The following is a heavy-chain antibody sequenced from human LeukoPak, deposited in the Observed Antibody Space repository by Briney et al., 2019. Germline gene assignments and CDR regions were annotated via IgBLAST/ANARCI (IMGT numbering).Heavy chain of an antibody. CDR2: IYHSGST. J-gene: IGHJ4*02. Sequence: SETLSLTCAVSGGSISSGGYSWSWIRQPPGKGLEWIGYIYHSGSTYYNPSLKSRVTISVDTSKNQFSLKLSSVTAADTAVYYCAGSYYDFWSGYYYGYYFDYWGQGTLVTVSS. CDR1: GGSISSGGYS. V-gene: IGHV4-30-2*01. CDR3: AGSYYDFWSGYYYGYYFDY. D-gene: IGHD3-3*01.